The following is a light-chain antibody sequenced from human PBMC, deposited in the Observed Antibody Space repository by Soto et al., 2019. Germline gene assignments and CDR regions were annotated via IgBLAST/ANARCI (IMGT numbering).Light chain of an antibody. V-gene: IGLV2-23*01. CDR1: SSDVGSYNL. Sequence: QSVLTQPASVSGSPGQSITISCTGTSSDVGSYNLVSWYQQHTGKAPKLMIYDDTKRPSGVSNRFSGSKSGNTASLTISGLQAEDEADYYCCSYAGSSTLVVGGGTKLTV. CDR3: CSYAGSSTLV. CDR2: DDT. J-gene: IGLJ2*01.